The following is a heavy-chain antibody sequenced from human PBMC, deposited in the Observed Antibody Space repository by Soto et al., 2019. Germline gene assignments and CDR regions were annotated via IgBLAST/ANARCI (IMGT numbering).Heavy chain of an antibody. CDR3: AREVAVFWSSRTGYMDV. D-gene: IGHD3-3*01. V-gene: IGHV3-21*04. Sequence: GGSLRLSCAASGFTFSSYSMNWVRQAPGKGLEWVSSISSSSSYIYYADSVKGRFTISRDNAKNSLYLQMNRLRAEDTAVYYCAREVAVFWSSRTGYMDVWCKGATVTVSS. CDR2: ISSSSSYI. J-gene: IGHJ6*03. CDR1: GFTFSSYS.